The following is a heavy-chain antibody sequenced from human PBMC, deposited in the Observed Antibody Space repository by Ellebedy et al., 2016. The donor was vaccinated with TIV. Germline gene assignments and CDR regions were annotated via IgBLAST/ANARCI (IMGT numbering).Heavy chain of an antibody. CDR1: GGSISSSSYY. Sequence: SETLSLTCTVSGGSISSSSYYWVWFRQSPGKGLEWIGSIHYSGTTCYNPSLKSRITISVDTSKNQFSLKLSSVTAADTAIYYCARGGACYSDYWGQGTLVTVSS. V-gene: IGHV4-39*07. D-gene: IGHD4/OR15-4a*01. J-gene: IGHJ4*02. CDR2: IHYSGTT. CDR3: ARGGACYSDY.